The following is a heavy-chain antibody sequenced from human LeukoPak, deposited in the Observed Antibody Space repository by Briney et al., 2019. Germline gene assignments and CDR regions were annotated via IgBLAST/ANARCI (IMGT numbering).Heavy chain of an antibody. D-gene: IGHD4-17*01. J-gene: IGHJ5*02. CDR2: ISYDGGNK. CDR1: GFIFSNYA. Sequence: GGSLRLSCAASGFIFSNYAMHWVRQAPGKGLEWVAVISYDGGNKNYADSVKGRFTISRDSSKNTLYLQMNSLRTEDTAVYYCAIDRPVTTSWFDPWSQGTLVTVPS. CDR3: AIDRPVTTSWFDP. V-gene: IGHV3-30*04.